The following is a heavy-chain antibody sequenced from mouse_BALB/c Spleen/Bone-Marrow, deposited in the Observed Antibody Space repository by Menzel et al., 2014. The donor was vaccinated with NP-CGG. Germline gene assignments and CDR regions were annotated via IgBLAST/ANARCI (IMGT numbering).Heavy chain of an antibody. CDR3: AKKREICYGYGAMDY. Sequence: QVQLQQSGPGLVQPSQSLSITCTVSGFSLTSYGVHWVRQSPGKGLEWLGVIWRGGSTDYNAAFMSRLSITKDNSKSQVFFKMNSLQADDTAIYYCAKKREICYGYGAMDYWGQGTSVTVSS. CDR1: GFSLTSYG. V-gene: IGHV2-5*01. CDR2: IWRGGST. D-gene: IGHD2-2*01. J-gene: IGHJ4*01.